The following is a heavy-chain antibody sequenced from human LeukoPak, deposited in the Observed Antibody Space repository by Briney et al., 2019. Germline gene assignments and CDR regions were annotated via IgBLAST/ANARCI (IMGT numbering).Heavy chain of an antibody. CDR1: GFTFSNYG. CDR2: ISYDGSNK. Sequence: GGSLRLSCAVSGFTFSNYGMHWVRQAPGKGLEWVAVISYDGSNKYYADSVKGRFTISRDNSKNTLYLQMNSLRDEDTAVYYCARDYAYAFDIWGQGTLVTVSS. V-gene: IGHV3-30*03. CDR3: ARDYAYAFDI. D-gene: IGHD2-2*01. J-gene: IGHJ3*02.